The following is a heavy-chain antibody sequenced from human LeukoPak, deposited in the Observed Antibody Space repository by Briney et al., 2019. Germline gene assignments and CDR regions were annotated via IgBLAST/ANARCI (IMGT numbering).Heavy chain of an antibody. CDR2: ISYDGYDK. CDR1: GFTFNDYA. J-gene: IGHJ4*02. Sequence: GGSLRLSCAASGFTFNDYAMYWVRQAPGKGLEWVTLISYDGYDKSYADSVRGRFTISRDNSRDTLYLQMDSLRSEDTAVYYCARDFFPVVDSTWYEIGYWGQGTLVTVSS. CDR3: ARDFFPVVDSTWYEIGY. D-gene: IGHD2-21*01. V-gene: IGHV3-30-3*01.